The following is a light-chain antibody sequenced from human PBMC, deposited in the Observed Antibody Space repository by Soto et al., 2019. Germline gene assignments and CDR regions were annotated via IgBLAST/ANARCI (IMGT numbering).Light chain of an antibody. CDR1: QSVSSSY. CDR3: QQYGSSPTWT. CDR2: GAS. Sequence: EIVLTQSPGTLSLSPGERATLSCRASQSVSSSYLAWYQQKPGQAPRLLIYGASSRATGIPDRFSGSGSVTDFTLTISRLEPEDFAGYYGQQYGSSPTWTFGQGTKVEIK. J-gene: IGKJ1*01. V-gene: IGKV3-20*01.